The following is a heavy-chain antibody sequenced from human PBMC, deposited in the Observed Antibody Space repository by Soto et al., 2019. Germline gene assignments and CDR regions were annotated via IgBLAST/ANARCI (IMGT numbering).Heavy chain of an antibody. Sequence: PGGSLRLSCAASGFTFSSYSMNWVRQAPGKGLEWVSSISSSSSYIYYADSVKGRFTISRDNAKNSLYLQMNSLRAEDTAVYYCAREAIFGVVIPNYYYYGMDVWGQGTTVTVSS. CDR1: GFTFSSYS. J-gene: IGHJ6*02. D-gene: IGHD3-3*01. CDR2: ISSSSSYI. CDR3: AREAIFGVVIPNYYYYGMDV. V-gene: IGHV3-21*01.